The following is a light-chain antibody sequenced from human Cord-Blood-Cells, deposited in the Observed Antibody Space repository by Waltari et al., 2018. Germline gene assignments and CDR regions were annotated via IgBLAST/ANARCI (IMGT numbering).Light chain of an antibody. Sequence: DIQMTQSPSSLSASVGDRVTITCRASQSISGYLNWYQQKPRKAPKLLIDAASSLQSRVPSMCSGRLSGTDFTLTISSLQPEDCATYYGQQSYSTPWTFGQGTKVEIK. CDR1: QSISGY. CDR2: AAS. CDR3: QQSYSTPWT. V-gene: IGKV1-39*01. J-gene: IGKJ1*01.